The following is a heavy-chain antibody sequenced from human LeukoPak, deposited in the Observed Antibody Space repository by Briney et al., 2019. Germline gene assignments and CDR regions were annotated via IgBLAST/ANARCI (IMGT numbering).Heavy chain of an antibody. J-gene: IGHJ1*01. D-gene: IGHD3-22*01. CDR3: ARVVQSTDSSGFYLPEYFQH. CDR1: GGSISSSSYY. V-gene: IGHV4-39*07. CDR2: INHSGSI. Sequence: PSETLSLTCTVSGGSISSSSYYWSWIRQPPGRGLEWIGEINHSGSINYNPSLKSRVTISVDTSKNQFSLKLRSVTAADTAVYYCARVVQSTDSSGFYLPEYFQHWGQGTLVTVSS.